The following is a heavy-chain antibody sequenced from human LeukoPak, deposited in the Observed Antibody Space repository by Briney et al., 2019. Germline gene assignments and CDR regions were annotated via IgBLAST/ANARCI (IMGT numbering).Heavy chain of an antibody. V-gene: IGHV3-7*05. D-gene: IGHD6-13*01. CDR1: GFTLSSYW. CDR3: ARRGTSSSWAHFDY. J-gene: IGHJ4*02. CDR2: IKQDGSEK. Sequence: GGSLRLSCAASGFTLSSYWMTWVRQAPGKGLEWVANIKQDGSEKYYVDSVKGRFTISRDNARNSLYLQMNSLGAEDTAVYYCARRGTSSSWAHFDYWGQGTLVTVSS.